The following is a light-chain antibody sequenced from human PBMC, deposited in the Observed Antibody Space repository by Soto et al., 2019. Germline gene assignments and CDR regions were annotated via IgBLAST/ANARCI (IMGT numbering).Light chain of an antibody. CDR2: EDN. CDR3: QSSDTSNHVV. J-gene: IGLJ2*01. Sequence: NFMLTQPHSVSESPGKTVTISCTRSSGSFASNYVQWYQQRPGSAPTTVIYEDNQRPSGVPDRFSGSIDSSSNSASLTISGLKTEDEADYYCQSSDTSNHVVFGGGTKLTVL. CDR1: SGSFASNY. V-gene: IGLV6-57*04.